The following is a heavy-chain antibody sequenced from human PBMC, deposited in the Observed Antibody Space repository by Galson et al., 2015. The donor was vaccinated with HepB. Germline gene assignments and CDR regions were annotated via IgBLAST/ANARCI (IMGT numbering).Heavy chain of an antibody. J-gene: IGHJ3*02. Sequence: SLRLSCAASGFTFSSYAMSWVRQAPGKGLEWVSAISGSGGSTYYADSVKGRFTISRDNSKNTLYLQMNSLRAEDTAVYYCAKGGGRIRYSGYEEAFDIWGQGTMVTVSS. D-gene: IGHD5-12*01. CDR2: ISGSGGST. V-gene: IGHV3-23*01. CDR1: GFTFSSYA. CDR3: AKGGGRIRYSGYEEAFDI.